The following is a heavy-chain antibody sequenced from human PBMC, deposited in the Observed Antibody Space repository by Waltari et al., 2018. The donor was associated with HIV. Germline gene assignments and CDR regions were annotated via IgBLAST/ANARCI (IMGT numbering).Heavy chain of an antibody. D-gene: IGHD3-10*01. V-gene: IGHV1-69*01. CDR3: ARGAMVRGVFDRYYFDY. J-gene: IGHJ4*02. CDR1: GGTFSSYA. Sequence: QVQLVQSGAEVKKPGSSVKVSCKASGGTFSSYAISWVRQAPGQGLEWMGGIIPIFGTANYAQKFQGRVTITADESTSTAYMELSSLRSEDTAVYYCARGAMVRGVFDRYYFDYWGQGTLVTVSS. CDR2: IIPIFGTA.